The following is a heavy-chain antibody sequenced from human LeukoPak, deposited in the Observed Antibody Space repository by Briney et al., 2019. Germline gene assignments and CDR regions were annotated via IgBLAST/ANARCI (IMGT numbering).Heavy chain of an antibody. CDR3: ARDYDILTGYSTLDY. CDR2: IYYSGST. D-gene: IGHD3-9*01. V-gene: IGHV4-31*03. Sequence: SQTLSLTCTVSGGSISSGGYYWSWNRQHPGKGLEWIGYIYYSGSTNYNPSLKSRVTKSVDTSKNQFSLKLSSVTAADTAVYYCARDYDILTGYSTLDYWGQGTLVTVSS. J-gene: IGHJ4*02. CDR1: GGSISSGGYY.